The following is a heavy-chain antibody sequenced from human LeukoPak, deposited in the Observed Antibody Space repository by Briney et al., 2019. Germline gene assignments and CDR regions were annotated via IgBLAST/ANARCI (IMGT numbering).Heavy chain of an antibody. J-gene: IGHJ6*02. CDR1: GFTFSSYA. V-gene: IGHV3-30-3*01. CDR3: ARDPIVVVPRYYYYGMDV. D-gene: IGHD2-2*01. Sequence: PGGPLRLSCAASGFTFSSYAMHWVRQAPGKGLEWVAVIAYDGSNKYYADSVKGRFTISRDNSKNTLYLQMNSLRAEDTAVYYCARDPIVVVPRYYYYGMDVWGQGTTVTVSS. CDR2: IAYDGSNK.